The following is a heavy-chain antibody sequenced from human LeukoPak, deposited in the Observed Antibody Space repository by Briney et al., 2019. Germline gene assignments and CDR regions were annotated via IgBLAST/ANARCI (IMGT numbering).Heavy chain of an antibody. J-gene: IGHJ6*04. CDR2: IYYSGST. V-gene: IGHV4-39*07. Sequence: SETLSLTCTVSGGSISSSSYYWGWIRQPPGKGLEWIGSIYYSGSTYYNPSLKSRVTISVDTSKNQFSLKLSSVTAADTAVYYCARADWNSGMGVWGKGTTVTVSS. D-gene: IGHD1/OR15-1a*01. CDR1: GGSISSSSYY. CDR3: ARADWNSGMGV.